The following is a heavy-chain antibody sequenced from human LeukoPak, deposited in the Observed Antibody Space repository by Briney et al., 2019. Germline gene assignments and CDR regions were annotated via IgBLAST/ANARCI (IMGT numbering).Heavy chain of an antibody. Sequence: PGGSLRLSCAASGFTFSSYAMSWVRQAPGKGLEWVSAISGSGGSTYYADSVKGRFTISRDNSKNTLYLQMNSLRAEDTAVYYCAKDITMIVVVIPGAFDIWCQGTMVTVSS. V-gene: IGHV3-23*01. CDR2: ISGSGGST. D-gene: IGHD3-22*01. CDR1: GFTFSSYA. J-gene: IGHJ3*02. CDR3: AKDITMIVVVIPGAFDI.